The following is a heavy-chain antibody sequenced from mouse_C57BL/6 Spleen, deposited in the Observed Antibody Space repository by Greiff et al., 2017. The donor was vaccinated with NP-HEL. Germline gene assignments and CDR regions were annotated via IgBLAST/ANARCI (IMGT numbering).Heavy chain of an antibody. CDR3: AGYYGDDAGPPFDY. V-gene: IGHV1-19*01. CDR1: GYTFTDYY. D-gene: IGHD2-2*01. J-gene: IGHJ2*01. CDR2: INPYNGGT. Sequence: VQLQQSGPVLVKPGASVKMSCKASGYTFTDYYMNWVKQSHGKSLEWIGVINPYNGGTSYNQKFKGKATLTVDKSSTTAYMELNSLTSEDSAVYYCAGYYGDDAGPPFDYWGQGTTLTVSS.